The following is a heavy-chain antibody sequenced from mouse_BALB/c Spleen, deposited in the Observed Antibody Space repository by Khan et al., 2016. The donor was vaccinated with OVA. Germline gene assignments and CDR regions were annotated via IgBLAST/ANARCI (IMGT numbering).Heavy chain of an antibody. CDR3: TRLVDY. V-gene: IGHV5-6-5*01. CDR2: INSGGST. CDR1: GFTFSSYA. Sequence: VESGGGLVKPGGSLKLSCVASGFTFSSYAVSWIRQTPEKRPEWVASINSGGSTYYPDSVKGRFTISRDDARNILYLQMSSLRSEDTAMYYCTRLVDYWGQGTSVTVSS. J-gene: IGHJ4*01.